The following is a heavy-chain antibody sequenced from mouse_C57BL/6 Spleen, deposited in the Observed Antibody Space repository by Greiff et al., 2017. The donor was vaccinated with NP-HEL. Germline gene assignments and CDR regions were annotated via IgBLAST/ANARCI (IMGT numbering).Heavy chain of an antibody. CDR1: GYTFTSYW. Sequence: QVQLKQPGAELVMPGASVKLSCKASGYTFTSYWMHWVKQRPGQGLEWIGEIDPSDSYTNYNQKFKGKSTLTVDKSSSTAYMQLSSLTSEDSAVYYCARPYDYEGAWFAYWGQGTLVTVSA. CDR3: ARPYDYEGAWFAY. CDR2: IDPSDSYT. V-gene: IGHV1-69*01. D-gene: IGHD2-4*01. J-gene: IGHJ3*01.